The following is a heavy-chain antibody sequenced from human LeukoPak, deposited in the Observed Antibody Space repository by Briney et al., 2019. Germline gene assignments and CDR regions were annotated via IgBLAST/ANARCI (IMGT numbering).Heavy chain of an antibody. Sequence: ASVKVSCKASGYTFTSNSISWVRQAPGQGLEWMGWISAYNGNTNYAQKLQGRVTMTTDTSTSTAYMELRSLRSDDTAVYYCARDQLARGHAFDIWGQGTMVTVSS. V-gene: IGHV1-18*01. CDR2: ISAYNGNT. CDR3: ARDQLARGHAFDI. CDR1: GYTFTSNS. D-gene: IGHD6-13*01. J-gene: IGHJ3*02.